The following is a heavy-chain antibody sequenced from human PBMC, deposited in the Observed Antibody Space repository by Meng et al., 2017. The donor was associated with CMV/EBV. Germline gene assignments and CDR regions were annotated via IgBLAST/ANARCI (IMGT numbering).Heavy chain of an antibody. CDR1: GFTFSSYW. CDR2: IKQDGSEK. V-gene: IGHV3-7*01. J-gene: IGHJ5*02. Sequence: GESLKISCAASGFTFSSYWMSWVRQAPGKGLEWVANIKQDGSEKYYVDSVKGRFTISRDNAKNSLYLQMNSLRAEDTAVYYCARDFGPYCTNGVCYTRFDPWGQGTLVTVSS. CDR3: ARDFGPYCTNGVCYTRFDP. D-gene: IGHD2-8*01.